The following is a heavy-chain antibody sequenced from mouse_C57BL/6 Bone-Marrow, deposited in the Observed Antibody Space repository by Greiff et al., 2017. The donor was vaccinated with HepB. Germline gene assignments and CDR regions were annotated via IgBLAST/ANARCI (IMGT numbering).Heavy chain of an antibody. Sequence: EVKLVESGGGLVQPGGSLKLSCAASGFTFSDYYMYWVRQTPEKRLEWVAYISNGGGSTYYPDTVKGRFPISRDNAKNTLYLQMSRLKSEDTAMYYCARLRAMDYWGQGTSVTVSS. D-gene: IGHD1-1*01. CDR3: ARLRAMDY. J-gene: IGHJ4*01. CDR2: ISNGGGST. V-gene: IGHV5-12*01. CDR1: GFTFSDYY.